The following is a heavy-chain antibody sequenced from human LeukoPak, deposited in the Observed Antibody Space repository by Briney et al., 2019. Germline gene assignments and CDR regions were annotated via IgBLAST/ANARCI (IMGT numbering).Heavy chain of an antibody. D-gene: IGHD3-22*01. V-gene: IGHV3-43*02. CDR1: GFMFHDYA. J-gene: IGHJ4*02. CDR3: ARESESSGWDDY. CDR2: ISGDGGST. Sequence: GGSLRLSCAAPGFMFHDYAIHWVRQAPGKGLEWVSLISGDGGSTFYADSVKGRFTISRDNSKNSLYLQMNSLRSDDTALYDCARESESSGWDDYWGQGTLVTVSS.